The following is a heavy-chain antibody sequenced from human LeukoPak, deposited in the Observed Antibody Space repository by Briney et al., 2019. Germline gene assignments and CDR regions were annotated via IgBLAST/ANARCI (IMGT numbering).Heavy chain of an antibody. CDR1: GFTFSSYD. J-gene: IGHJ4*02. CDR2: ICTAGDT. CDR3: VRVHYDSRGYAFDY. V-gene: IGHV3-13*01. D-gene: IGHD3-22*01. Sequence: GGSLRLSCAASGFTFSSYDMHGVRQATGKGLEWVSAICTAGDTYYPVSVKGRFTISRENAKNSLYLQMNSLRAEDTEVYYCVRVHYDSRGYAFDYWGEGPLVTVSS.